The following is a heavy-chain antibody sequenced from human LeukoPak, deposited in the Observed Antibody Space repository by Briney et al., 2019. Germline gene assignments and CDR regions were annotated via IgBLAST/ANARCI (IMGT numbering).Heavy chain of an antibody. V-gene: IGHV3-21*04. Sequence: GGSLRLSCAASGFAFSSYSMNWVRQDPGKGAEWVSSISSSSSYIYYADSVKGRFTISRDNAKNSLYLQMNSLRAEDTAVYYCARERGTSIAAAAYLDYWGQGTLVTVSS. CDR3: ARERGTSIAAAAYLDY. J-gene: IGHJ4*02. D-gene: IGHD6-13*01. CDR1: GFAFSSYS. CDR2: ISSSSSYI.